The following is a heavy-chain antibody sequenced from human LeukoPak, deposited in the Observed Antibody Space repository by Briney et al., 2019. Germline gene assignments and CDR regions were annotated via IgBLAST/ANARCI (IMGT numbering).Heavy chain of an antibody. Sequence: GRSLRLSRAASGFTFSDYYMSWIRQAPGKGLEWVSYISSSGSTTYYADSVKGRFTISRVDAKNSMYMRMNRLRAEETAVYYCARDGGDNSNYKFGYWGQGTLVIVSS. CDR1: GFTFSDYY. J-gene: IGHJ4*02. V-gene: IGHV3-11*01. D-gene: IGHD4-11*01. CDR3: ARDGGDNSNYKFGY. CDR2: ISSSGSTT.